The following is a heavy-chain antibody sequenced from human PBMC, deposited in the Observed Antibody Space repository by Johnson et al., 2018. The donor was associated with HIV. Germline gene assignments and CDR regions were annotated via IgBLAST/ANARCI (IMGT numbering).Heavy chain of an antibody. CDR3: ARDARYCTSITCYTTAFDI. Sequence: VQLVESGGGVVRPGGSLRLSCAASGFTFDNYAMSWVRQAPGKGLEWVSGINWNGGSTGYADSLKGRFTISRDNAKNSLYLQMNSLRAEDTALYYCARDARYCTSITCYTTAFDIWGQGTMVTVSS. CDR2: INWNGGST. J-gene: IGHJ3*02. CDR1: GFTFDNYA. V-gene: IGHV3-20*04. D-gene: IGHD2-2*02.